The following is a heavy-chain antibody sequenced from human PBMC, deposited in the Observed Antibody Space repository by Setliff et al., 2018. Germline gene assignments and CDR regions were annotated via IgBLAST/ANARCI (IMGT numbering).Heavy chain of an antibody. D-gene: IGHD2-15*01. Sequence: GGSLRLSCAASGFTFDTYTMNWVRQAPGKGLEWVSAISGSGGSTDYADSVKGRFTISRDNSKNTLYLQMNSLRPEDTAVYYCARTCSGSGCYAGLESWGQGTPVTVSS. CDR2: ISGSGGST. CDR3: ARTCSGSGCYAGLES. V-gene: IGHV3-23*01. J-gene: IGHJ4*02. CDR1: GFTFDTYT.